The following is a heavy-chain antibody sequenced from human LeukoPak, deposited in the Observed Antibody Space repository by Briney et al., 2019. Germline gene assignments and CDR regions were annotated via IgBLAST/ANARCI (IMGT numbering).Heavy chain of an antibody. CDR3: ARGTGDFDY. J-gene: IGHJ4*02. D-gene: IGHD7-27*01. CDR2: ITPYNGNT. Sequence: GASVKVSCKASGYTFIGYSISWVRQAPGHGLEWMGWITPYNGNTNYVQNFQGRVTMTTDTSTSTAYMELRSLRSDDTAVYYCARGTGDFDYWGQGTLVTVSS. CDR1: GYTFIGYS. V-gene: IGHV1-18*01.